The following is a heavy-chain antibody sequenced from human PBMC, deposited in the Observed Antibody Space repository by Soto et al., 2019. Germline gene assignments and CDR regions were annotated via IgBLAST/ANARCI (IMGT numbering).Heavy chain of an antibody. V-gene: IGHV6-1*01. CDR2: TYYRSKWHN. Sequence: PSQTLSLTCAISGDSVSSNSAAWNWIRQSPSRGLEWLGRTYYRSKWHNDYAVSVKSRMTINPDTSKNQFSVQLNSVTPDDTAVYYCARAPLTVTTPRGWLDPWGQGTLVTVSS. CDR3: ARAPLTVTTPRGWLDP. J-gene: IGHJ5*02. CDR1: GDSVSSNSAA. D-gene: IGHD4-17*01.